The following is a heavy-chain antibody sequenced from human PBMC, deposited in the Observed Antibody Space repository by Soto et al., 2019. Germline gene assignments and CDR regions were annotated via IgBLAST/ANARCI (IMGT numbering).Heavy chain of an antibody. D-gene: IGHD3-10*01. CDR2: FDPEDGET. V-gene: IGHV1-24*01. CDR1: GYTLTEFS. Sequence: QVQLVQSGAEVKRPGASVKVSCKVSGYTLTEFSMHWVRQAPGKGLEWMGVFDPEDGETIYAQMFQGRVTVTEDTSTDTAYMELSSLRSEDTAVYYCATGAGSYTCGFDFWGQGTRVTVSS. CDR3: ATGAGSYTCGFDF. J-gene: IGHJ4*02.